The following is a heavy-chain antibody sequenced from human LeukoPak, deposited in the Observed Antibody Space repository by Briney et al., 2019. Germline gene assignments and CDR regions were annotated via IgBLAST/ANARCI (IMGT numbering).Heavy chain of an antibody. J-gene: IGHJ4*02. CDR2: ISGSGGST. V-gene: IGHV3-23*01. CDR3: AKVLSGSYSYYFDY. Sequence: PGGSLRLSCAASGFTFSSYAMSWVRQAPGKGLEWVSAISGSGGSTYYADSVKGRFTISRDNSKSTLYLQINSLRAEDTAVYYCAKVLSGSYSYYFDYWGQGTLVTVSS. D-gene: IGHD1-26*01. CDR1: GFTFSSYA.